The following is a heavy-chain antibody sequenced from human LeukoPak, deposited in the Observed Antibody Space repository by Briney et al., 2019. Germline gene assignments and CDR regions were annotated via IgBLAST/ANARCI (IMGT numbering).Heavy chain of an antibody. CDR1: GFTFSDYN. V-gene: IGHV3-11*01. J-gene: IGHJ4*02. CDR3: ARALHYYDSSGYYLYYFDY. Sequence: GGSLRLSCAASGFTFSDYNMRWIRQAPGKGLEWVSSISRSGSTKYYADSVKGRFTISRDNAKNSLFLQMNSLRSEDTAVYYCARALHYYDSSGYYLYYFDYWGQGTLVTVSS. D-gene: IGHD3-22*01. CDR2: ISRSGSTK.